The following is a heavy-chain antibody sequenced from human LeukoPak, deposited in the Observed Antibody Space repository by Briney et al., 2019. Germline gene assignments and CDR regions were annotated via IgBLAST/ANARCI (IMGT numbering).Heavy chain of an antibody. D-gene: IGHD3-22*01. J-gene: IGHJ4*02. Sequence: SETLSLTCTVSGGSISSYYWSWIRQPPGKGLEWIGYIYYSGSTNYNPSLKSRVTISVDTSKNQFFLKLSSVTAADTAVYYCARVSYYDSSGYRRAYYFDYWGQGTLVTVSS. CDR1: GGSISSYY. V-gene: IGHV4-59*01. CDR2: IYYSGST. CDR3: ARVSYYDSSGYRRAYYFDY.